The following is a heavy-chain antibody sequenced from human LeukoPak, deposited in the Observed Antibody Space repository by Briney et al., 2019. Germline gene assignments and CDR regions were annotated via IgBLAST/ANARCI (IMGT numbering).Heavy chain of an antibody. CDR1: GYTLTELS. V-gene: IGHV1-24*01. D-gene: IGHD2-2*01. CDR3: ATLPYCSSTSSYVVGRGHDAFDI. J-gene: IGHJ3*02. Sequence: GASVKVSCKVSGYTLTELSMHWVRQAPGKGLEWMGGFDPEDGETIYAQKFQGRVTMTEDTSTDTAYMELSSLRSEDTAVYYCATLPYCSSTSSYVVGRGHDAFDIWGQGTMVTVSS. CDR2: FDPEDGET.